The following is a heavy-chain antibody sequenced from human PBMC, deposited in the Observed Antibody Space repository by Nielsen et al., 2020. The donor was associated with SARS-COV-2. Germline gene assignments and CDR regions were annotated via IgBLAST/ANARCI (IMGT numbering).Heavy chain of an antibody. CDR1: GGSVSSGSYY. CDR2: IYYSGST. CDR3: ARAPLMVRGVIGHFDY. Sequence: SETLSLTCTVSGGSVSSGSYYWSWIRQPPGKGLEWIGYIYYSGSTNYNPSLKSRVTISVDTSKNQFSLKLSSVTAADTAVYYCARAPLMVRGVIGHFDYWGQGTLVTVSS. D-gene: IGHD3-10*01. V-gene: IGHV4-61*01. J-gene: IGHJ4*02.